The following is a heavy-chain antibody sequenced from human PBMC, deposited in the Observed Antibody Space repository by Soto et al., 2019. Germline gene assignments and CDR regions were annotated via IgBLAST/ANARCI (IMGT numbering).Heavy chain of an antibody. D-gene: IGHD3-22*01. Sequence: QVQLVESGGGVVQPGRSRRLSCAASGFTFSNFGMHWVRQAPGKGLEWVAVISHDESIKYYADSVKGRFTISRDNSNDTLYLEGDRLTEDDTAGYYCAKGFSPSSMTVVIITHLDSWGQGTLLTVSS. J-gene: IGHJ4*02. CDR3: AKGFSPSSMTVVIITHLDS. CDR1: GFTFSNFG. V-gene: IGHV3-30*18. CDR2: ISHDESIK.